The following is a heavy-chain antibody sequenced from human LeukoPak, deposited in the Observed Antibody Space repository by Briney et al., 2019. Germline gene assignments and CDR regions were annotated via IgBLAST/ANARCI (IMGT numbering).Heavy chain of an antibody. Sequence: ASVKVSCKASGYTFTGYYMHWVRQAPGQGLEWMGWINPNSGGTNYAQKFQGRVTMTRDTSISTAYMELSRLRSDDTAVYYCASNDFWNGYYTDNDAFDIWGQGTMVTVSS. CDR2: INPNSGGT. D-gene: IGHD3-3*01. J-gene: IGHJ3*02. CDR1: GYTFTGYY. V-gene: IGHV1-2*02. CDR3: ASNDFWNGYYTDNDAFDI.